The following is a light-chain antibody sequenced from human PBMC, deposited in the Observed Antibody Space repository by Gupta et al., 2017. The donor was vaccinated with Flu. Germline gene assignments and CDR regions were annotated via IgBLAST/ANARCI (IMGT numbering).Light chain of an antibody. J-gene: IGLJ3*02. CDR1: PSNCGNKY. CDR2: TDD. CDR3: ATWDDSLSLWV. V-gene: IGLV1-47*01. Sequence: TSSCSGPPSNCGNKYMNWTQPPPGPPPNLLIFTDDQRPSGVPERFSGSKSGTSASLAISGLPAEDEGDYYCATWDDSLSLWVFGGGTKLTVL.